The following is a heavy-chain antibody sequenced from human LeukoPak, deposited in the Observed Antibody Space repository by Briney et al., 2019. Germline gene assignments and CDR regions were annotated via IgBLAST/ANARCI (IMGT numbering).Heavy chain of an antibody. CDR2: INPNSGGT. D-gene: IGHD6-13*01. CDR1: GYTFTGYY. V-gene: IGHV1-2*02. J-gene: IGHJ6*03. Sequence: ASVKVPCKASGYTFTGYYMHWVRQAPGQGLEWMGWINPNSGGTNCAQKFQGRVTMTRDTSINTAYMELSSLRFGDTAVYYCARGATAGRFSLRPTGAYYMDAWGKGTTVTVSS. CDR3: ARGATAGRFSLRPTGAYYMDA.